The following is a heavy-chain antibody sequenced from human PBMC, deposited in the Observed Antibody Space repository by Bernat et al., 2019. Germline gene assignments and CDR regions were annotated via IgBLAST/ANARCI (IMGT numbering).Heavy chain of an antibody. CDR3: ARENDYGDEVNWFDP. CDR2: IYHSGST. Sequence: QVQLQESGPVLVKPSGTLSLTCAVSGGSISSSNWWSWVRQPPGKGLECIGEIYHSGSTNYNPSLKSRVTLSVDKSKNQFSLKLSSVTAEDTAVYYCARENDYGDEVNWFDPWGQGTLVTVSS. V-gene: IGHV4-4*02. J-gene: IGHJ5*02. CDR1: GGSISSSNW. D-gene: IGHD4-17*01.